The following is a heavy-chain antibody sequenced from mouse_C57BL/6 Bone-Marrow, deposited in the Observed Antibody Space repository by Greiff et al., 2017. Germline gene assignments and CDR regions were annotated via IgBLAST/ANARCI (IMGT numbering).Heavy chain of an antibody. CDR3: ARDCGSSYWYFDV. D-gene: IGHD1-1*01. CDR2: IYPRDGST. J-gene: IGHJ1*03. CDR1: GYTFTSYD. V-gene: IGHV1-85*01. Sequence: QVQLQQSGPELVKPGASVKLSCKASGYTFTSYDINWVKQRPGQGLEWIGWIYPRDGSTKYNEKFKGKATLTVDTSSSTAYRELHSLTSEDSAVYFCARDCGSSYWYFDVWGTGTTVTVSS.